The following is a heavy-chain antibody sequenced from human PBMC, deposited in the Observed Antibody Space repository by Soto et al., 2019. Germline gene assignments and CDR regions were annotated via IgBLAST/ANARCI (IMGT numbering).Heavy chain of an antibody. CDR2: ISSSGSTI. V-gene: IGHV3-11*01. Sequence: PGGSLRLSCAASGFTFSDYYMSWIRQAPRKGLEWVSYISSSGSTIYYADSVKGRFTISRDNAKNSLYLQMNSLRAEDTAVYYCARDRTAMVTFPWFDPWGQGTLVTVS. D-gene: IGHD5-18*01. CDR1: GFTFSDYY. CDR3: ARDRTAMVTFPWFDP. J-gene: IGHJ5*02.